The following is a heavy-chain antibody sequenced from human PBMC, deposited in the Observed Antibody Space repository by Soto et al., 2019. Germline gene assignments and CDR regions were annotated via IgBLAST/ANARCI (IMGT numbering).Heavy chain of an antibody. D-gene: IGHD6-6*01. CDR2: INPSGGST. CDR3: ARSEVYQAFNP. CDR1: GYTFTSYG. Sequence: ASVNVSCKATGYTFTSYGISWARQAPGQGLEWMGIINPSGGSTSYAQKFQGRVTMTRDTSTSTVYMELSSLRSEDTAVYYCARSEVYQAFNPWGQGTLVTVSS. J-gene: IGHJ5*02. V-gene: IGHV1-46*01.